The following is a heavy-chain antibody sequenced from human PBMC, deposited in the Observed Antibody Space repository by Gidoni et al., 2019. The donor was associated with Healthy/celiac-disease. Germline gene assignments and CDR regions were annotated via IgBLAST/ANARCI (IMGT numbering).Heavy chain of an antibody. CDR2: ISGSGGST. D-gene: IGHD7-27*01. V-gene: IGHV3-23*01. CDR1: GFTFSSYA. J-gene: IGHJ4*02. CDR3: ASGFLVTGTSFDY. Sequence: EVQLLESGGGLVQPGGSLRLSCAASGFTFSSYAMSWVRQAPGKGLEWVSAISGSGGSTYYADSVKGRFTISRDNSKNTLYLQMNSLRAEDTAVYYCASGFLVTGTSFDYWGQGTLVTVSS.